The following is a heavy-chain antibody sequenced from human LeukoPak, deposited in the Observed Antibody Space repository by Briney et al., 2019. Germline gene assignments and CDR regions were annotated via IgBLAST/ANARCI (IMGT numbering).Heavy chain of an antibody. CDR3: ARTSANIAAAGVAGY. Sequence: SETLSLTCAVYGGSFSGYYRSWIRQPPGKGLEWIGEINHSGSTNYNPSLKSRVTISVDTSKNQFSLKLSSVTAADTAVYYCARTSANIAAAGVAGYWGQGTLVTVSS. D-gene: IGHD6-13*01. V-gene: IGHV4-34*01. CDR2: INHSGST. CDR1: GGSFSGYY. J-gene: IGHJ4*02.